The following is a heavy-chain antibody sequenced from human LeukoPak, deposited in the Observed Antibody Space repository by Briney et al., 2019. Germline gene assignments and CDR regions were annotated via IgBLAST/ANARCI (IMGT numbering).Heavy chain of an antibody. D-gene: IGHD1-26*01. J-gene: IGHJ4*02. CDR3: ARGDIVGATNFDY. Sequence: PSETLSLTCAVYGGSFSGYYWSWIRQPPGKGLEWIGEINHSGSTNYNPSLKSRVTISLDTSKNQFSLKLSSVTAADTAVYYCARGDIVGATNFDYWGQGTLVTVSS. CDR1: GGSFSGYY. V-gene: IGHV4-34*01. CDR2: INHSGST.